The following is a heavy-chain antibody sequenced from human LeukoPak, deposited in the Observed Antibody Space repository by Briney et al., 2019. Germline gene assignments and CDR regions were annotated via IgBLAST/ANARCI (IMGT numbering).Heavy chain of an antibody. Sequence: PGGSLRLSCAASGFTFSSFWMHWVRQAPWKGLVWVSRINSDGSSTNYADSVKGRFTISRDNAKNTMYLQMNSLRAEDTAVYYCARLSMAEKRNYWGQGTLVTVSS. CDR2: INSDGSST. CDR3: ARLSMAEKRNY. V-gene: IGHV3-74*01. D-gene: IGHD5-24*01. J-gene: IGHJ4*02. CDR1: GFTFSSFW.